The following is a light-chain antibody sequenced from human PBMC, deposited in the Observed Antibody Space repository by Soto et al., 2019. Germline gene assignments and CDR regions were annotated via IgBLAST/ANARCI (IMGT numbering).Light chain of an antibody. Sequence: QSVLTQPASVSGSPGQSITISCTGTSSDVGSYNLISWYQQHLGKAPKLIIYEVDKWPSGVSNRFSGSKSGNTASLTISGLQAEDEADYYCCSYAGSTTFVVFGGGTKLTVL. CDR2: EVD. V-gene: IGLV2-23*02. J-gene: IGLJ2*01. CDR1: SSDVGSYNL. CDR3: CSYAGSTTFVV.